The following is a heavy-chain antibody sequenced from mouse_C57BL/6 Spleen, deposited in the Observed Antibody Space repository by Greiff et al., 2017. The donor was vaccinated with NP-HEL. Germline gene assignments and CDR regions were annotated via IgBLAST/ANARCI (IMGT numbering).Heavy chain of an antibody. CDR3: ARPSTMVTTSAMDY. CDR2: ISSGSSTI. V-gene: IGHV5-17*01. J-gene: IGHJ4*01. Sequence: EVKVVESGGGLVKPGGSLKLSCAASGFTFSDYGMHWVRQAPEKGLEWVAYISSGSSTIYYADTVKGRFTISRDNAKNTLFLQMTSLRSEDTAMYYCARPSTMVTTSAMDYWGQGTSVTVSS. D-gene: IGHD2-2*01. CDR1: GFTFSDYG.